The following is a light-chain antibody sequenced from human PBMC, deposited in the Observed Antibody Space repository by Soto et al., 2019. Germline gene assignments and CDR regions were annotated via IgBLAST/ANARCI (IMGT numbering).Light chain of an antibody. CDR1: SSDVGGSNY. Sequence: QSVLTQPASVSGSPGQSITISCTGTSSDVGGSNYVSWYQQHSGKAPKLIIFDVSHRPSGFSNRFSGSKSGNTASLTISGLQPEDEAVYYCSSYASSNYVFGTGTKLTFL. CDR3: SSYASSNYV. V-gene: IGLV2-14*03. CDR2: DVS. J-gene: IGLJ1*01.